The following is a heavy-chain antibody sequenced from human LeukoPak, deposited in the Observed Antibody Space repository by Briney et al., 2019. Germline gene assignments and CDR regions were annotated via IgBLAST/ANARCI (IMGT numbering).Heavy chain of an antibody. J-gene: IGHJ4*02. V-gene: IGHV4-39*07. CDR3: ASVIAANPIDYFDY. CDR1: GGSISSSSYY. Sequence: SETLSLTCTVSGGSISSSSYYWGWIRQPPGKGLEWIGSIYYSGSTYYNPSLKSRVTISVDTSKNQFSLKLSSVTAADTAVYYCASVIAANPIDYFDYWGQGTLVTVSS. CDR2: IYYSGST. D-gene: IGHD6-6*01.